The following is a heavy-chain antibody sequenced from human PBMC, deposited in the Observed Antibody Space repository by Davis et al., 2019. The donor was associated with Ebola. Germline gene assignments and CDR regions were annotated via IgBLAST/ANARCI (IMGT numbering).Heavy chain of an antibody. CDR1: GFTFSDYY. CDR3: ARRAVVPASTLEYYYYMDV. CDR2: ISSSSSYT. J-gene: IGHJ6*03. V-gene: IGHV3-11*06. D-gene: IGHD2-2*01. Sequence: MHGESLKISCAASGFTFSDYYMSWIRQAPGKGLEWVSYISSSSSYTNYADSVKGRFTISRDNAKNSLYLQMNSLRAEDTAVYYCARRAVVPASTLEYYYYMDVWGKGTTVTVSS.